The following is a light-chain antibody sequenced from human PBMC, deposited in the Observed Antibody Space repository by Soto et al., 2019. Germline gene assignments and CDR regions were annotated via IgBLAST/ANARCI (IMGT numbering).Light chain of an antibody. V-gene: IGKV1-5*01. Sequence: DIQMTQSPSTLSASVGDRVTITCRASQSISSWLAWYQQKPGKAPKLLIYDASSLESGVPSRFSGSGSGTEFTLTISSLQPDDFATYYCQLYNSYSEITFGQGTRLEIK. CDR2: DAS. CDR1: QSISSW. J-gene: IGKJ5*01. CDR3: QLYNSYSEIT.